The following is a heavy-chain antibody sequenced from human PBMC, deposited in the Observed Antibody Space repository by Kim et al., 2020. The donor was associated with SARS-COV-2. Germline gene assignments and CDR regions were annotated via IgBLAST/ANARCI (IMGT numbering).Heavy chain of an antibody. CDR2: IYYSGST. CDR1: GGSISSYY. V-gene: IGHV4-59*01. Sequence: SETLSLTCTVSGGSISSYYWSWIRQPPGKGLEWIGYIYYSGSTNYNPSLKSRVTISVDTSKNQFSLKLSSVTAADTAVYYCARGPWERYFQHWGQGTLVTVSS. D-gene: IGHD1-26*01. J-gene: IGHJ1*01. CDR3: ARGPWERYFQH.